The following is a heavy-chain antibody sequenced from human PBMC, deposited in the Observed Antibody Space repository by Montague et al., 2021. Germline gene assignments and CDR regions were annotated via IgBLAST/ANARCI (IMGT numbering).Heavy chain of an antibody. D-gene: IGHD6-19*01. CDR3: TRAEDAVAGIDY. CDR1: GGSVSGYN. CDR2: IYHTGST. V-gene: IGHV4-34*01. J-gene: IGHJ4*01. Sequence: SETLSLTCAVSGGSVSGYNWNWISQPPGKDLEWIGQIYHTGSTSYNPSLKSRVTISVDTSENHVSLGLSSVTAADTAVYCCTRAEDAVAGIDYWGQGALVTVSS.